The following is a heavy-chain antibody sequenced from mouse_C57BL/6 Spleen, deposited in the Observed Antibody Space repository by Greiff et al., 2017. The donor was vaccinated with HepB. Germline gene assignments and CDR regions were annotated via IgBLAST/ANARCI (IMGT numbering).Heavy chain of an antibody. D-gene: IGHD1-1*01. CDR2: ISSGSSTI. Sequence: EVHLVESGGGLVKPGGSLKLSCAASGFTFSDYGMHWVRQAPEKGLEWVAYISSGSSTIYYAATVKGRFTISRGNAKNTLFLQMTSLRSEDTAMYYCARPLRFAYWGQGTLVTVSA. V-gene: IGHV5-17*01. J-gene: IGHJ3*01. CDR3: ARPLRFAY. CDR1: GFTFSDYG.